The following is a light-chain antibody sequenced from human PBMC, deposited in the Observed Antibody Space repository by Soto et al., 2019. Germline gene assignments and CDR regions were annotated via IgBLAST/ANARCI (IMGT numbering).Light chain of an antibody. CDR3: QHYDSLPIT. V-gene: IGKV3-20*01. CDR1: QSVSSSY. CDR2: GAS. Sequence: EIVLTQSPGTLSLSPGERATLSCRASQSVSSSYLAWYQQKPGQPPRLLIYGASSRATGIPDRFSGSGSGTDFTLTISRLEPEDLAVCYCQHYDSLPITFGQGTRLETK. J-gene: IGKJ5*01.